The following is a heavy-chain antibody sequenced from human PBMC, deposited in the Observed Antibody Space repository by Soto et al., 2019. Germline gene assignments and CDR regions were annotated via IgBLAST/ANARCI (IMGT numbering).Heavy chain of an antibody. J-gene: IGHJ4*02. D-gene: IGHD3-10*01. CDR3: ETSYGSGYRAFDY. Sequence: QVQLVQSGAEVKRPGSSVKVSCKASGDTFSFYSINWVRQAPGLGLEWMGRVNPILSMSNYAQRFQVRVTMTADKSTSTAYMELSGLRSEDTAMYYCETSYGSGYRAFDYWGQGALVTVSS. V-gene: IGHV1-69*04. CDR1: GDTFSFYS. CDR2: VNPILSMS.